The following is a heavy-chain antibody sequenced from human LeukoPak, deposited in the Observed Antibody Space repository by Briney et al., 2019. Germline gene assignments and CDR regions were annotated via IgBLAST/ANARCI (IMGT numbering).Heavy chain of an antibody. Sequence: SETLSLTCSVSGVPISTYYWSWIRQSPGKRLEWIAYVYYNGDIMYNPSLKSRVTISLDTSKNQFSLNMASVTAADTAVYYCAREGSYHSPFDYWGQGTLVTVSS. CDR3: AREGSYHSPFDY. CDR2: VYYNGDI. CDR1: GVPISTYY. V-gene: IGHV4-59*01. D-gene: IGHD1-26*01. J-gene: IGHJ4*02.